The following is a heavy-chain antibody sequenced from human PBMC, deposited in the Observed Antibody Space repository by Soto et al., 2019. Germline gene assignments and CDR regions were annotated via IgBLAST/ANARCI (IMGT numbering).Heavy chain of an antibody. V-gene: IGHV3-23*01. CDR2: ISGSGGTT. Sequence: EVQLLESGGGLVQPGGSLRLSCAASGFTFSSYGMSWVRQAPGKGLEWVSGISGSGGTTNYADSVKGRFTISRDNAKNTLDVQMDSLRAEDTAVYYCARGLRGYYYYYMDVWGKGTTVTVSS. J-gene: IGHJ6*03. CDR3: ARGLRGYYYYYMDV. CDR1: GFTFSSYG. D-gene: IGHD3-16*01.